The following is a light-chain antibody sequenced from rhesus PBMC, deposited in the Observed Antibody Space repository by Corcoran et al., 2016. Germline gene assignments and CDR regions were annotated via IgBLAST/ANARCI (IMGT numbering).Light chain of an antibody. Sequence: DIQMTQSPSSLSASVGDRVTITCRASQGISSYLNWYQQKPGKAPKHLIYYENRVERGVPSSFSRSGSGTEFPLTISRLQPEDFATYYCQQYNSLPSFGQGTKGEIK. J-gene: IGKJ2*01. CDR1: QGISSY. V-gene: IGKV1-32*01. CDR2: YEN. CDR3: QQYNSLPS.